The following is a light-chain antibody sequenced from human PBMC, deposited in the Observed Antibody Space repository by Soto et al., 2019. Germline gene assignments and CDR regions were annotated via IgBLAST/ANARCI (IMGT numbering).Light chain of an antibody. J-gene: IGKJ5*01. V-gene: IGKV3D-20*02. CDR1: QSVSSSS. CDR3: QQRSNWPPIT. Sequence: EIVLTQSPGTLSLSPGERATLSCRASQSVSSSSLAWYQQKRGQAPRLLIHDASSRATGIPARFSGSGSGTDFTLTISSLEPEDFAVYYCQQRSNWPPITFGQGRRPEIK. CDR2: DAS.